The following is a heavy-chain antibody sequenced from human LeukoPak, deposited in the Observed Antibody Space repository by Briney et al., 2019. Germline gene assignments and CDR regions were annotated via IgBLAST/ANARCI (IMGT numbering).Heavy chain of an antibody. J-gene: IGHJ4*02. CDR2: ISAYNSNT. D-gene: IGHD3-9*01. V-gene: IGHV1-18*01. CDR1: GYTFTSYG. Sequence: ASVKVSCKASGYTFTSYGISWVRQAPGQGLEWMGWISAYNSNTNYAQKLQGRVTMTTDTSTSTAYMELRSLRSDDTAVYYCARGTSHDILTGYPKGHFDYWGQGTLVTVSS. CDR3: ARGTSHDILTGYPKGHFDY.